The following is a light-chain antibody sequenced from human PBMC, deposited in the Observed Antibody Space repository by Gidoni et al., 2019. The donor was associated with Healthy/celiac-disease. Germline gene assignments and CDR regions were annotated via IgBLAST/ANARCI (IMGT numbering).Light chain of an antibody. CDR2: EVS. J-gene: IGLJ1*01. CDR3: CSYAGSSTYV. V-gene: IGLV2-23*02. Sequence: QSALTQPASVPGSPDQSILISCTGTRSDVGSYNLVTWYQQHPCKAPQLMLYEVSKRPSGVSTRFSGSKSGNTASLTISGLQAEDESYYYCCSYAGSSTYVFGTGTKVTVL. CDR1: RSDVGSYNL.